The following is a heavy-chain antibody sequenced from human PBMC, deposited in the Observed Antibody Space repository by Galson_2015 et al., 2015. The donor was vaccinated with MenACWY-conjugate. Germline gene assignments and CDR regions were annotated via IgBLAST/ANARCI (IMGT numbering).Heavy chain of an antibody. CDR2: IRYDGSNK. J-gene: IGHJ4*02. CDR1: GFTFSSYG. D-gene: IGHD3-22*01. Sequence: SLRLSCAASGFTFSSYGMHWVRQAPGKGLEWVAFIRYDGSNKYYADSVKGRFTISRDNSKNTLYLQMNGLRAEDTAVYYCAKDDFGYYDSSGYYGYWGQGTLVTVSS. V-gene: IGHV3-30*02. CDR3: AKDDFGYYDSSGYYGY.